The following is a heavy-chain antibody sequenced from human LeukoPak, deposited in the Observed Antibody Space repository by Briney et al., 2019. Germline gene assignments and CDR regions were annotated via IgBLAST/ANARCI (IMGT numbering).Heavy chain of an antibody. J-gene: IGHJ4*02. D-gene: IGHD5-12*01. Sequence: PGGSLRLSCAASGFTFSSYAMHWVRQAPGKGLEWVAVISYDGSNKYYADSVKGRFTISRDNSKNTLYLQMNSLRAEDTAVYYCAIGGEVYSGYVPPFDYWGQGTLVTVSS. CDR1: GFTFSSYA. CDR3: AIGGEVYSGYVPPFDY. V-gene: IGHV3-30-3*01. CDR2: ISYDGSNK.